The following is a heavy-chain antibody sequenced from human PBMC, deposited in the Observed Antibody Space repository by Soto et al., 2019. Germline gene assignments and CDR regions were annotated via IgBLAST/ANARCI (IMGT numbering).Heavy chain of an antibody. D-gene: IGHD6-19*01. V-gene: IGHV1-18*04. CDR2: ISAYNGNT. CDR1: GYTFTSYG. CDR3: ARDSQGAWYGYYYGMDV. Sequence: ASVKVSCKASGYTFTSYGISWVRQAPGQGVEWMGWISAYNGNTNYAQRLQGRVTMTTDTSTSTAYMELRSLRSDDTAVYYCARDSQGAWYGYYYGMDVWGQGTTVTVSS. J-gene: IGHJ6*02.